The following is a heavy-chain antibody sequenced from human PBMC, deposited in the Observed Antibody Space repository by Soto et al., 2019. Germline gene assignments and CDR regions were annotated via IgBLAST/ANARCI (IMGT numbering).Heavy chain of an antibody. Sequence: PSETLSLTCTVSGGSISGYYWSWIRQPPGKGLEWIAYIYDSGTTNYNPSLKSRVTISRDTSKNQVSLNLTSVTAADTAVYYCARQHYSDNSRIGWGQGTLVTVSS. V-gene: IGHV4-59*08. D-gene: IGHD3-22*01. CDR2: IYDSGTT. CDR3: ARQHYSDNSRIG. CDR1: GGSISGYY. J-gene: IGHJ4*02.